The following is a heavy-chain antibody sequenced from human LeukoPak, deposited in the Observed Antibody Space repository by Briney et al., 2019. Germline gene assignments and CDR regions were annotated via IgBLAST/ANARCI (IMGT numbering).Heavy chain of an antibody. CDR3: ARDRTYDFWSGYSSGPGEYYGMDV. CDR1: GGTFSSYA. J-gene: IGHJ6*02. D-gene: IGHD3-3*01. V-gene: IGHV1-69*13. Sequence: SVKVSCKASGGTFSSYAISWVRQAPGQGLEWMGGIIPIFGTANYAQKFQGRVTITADESTSTAYMELSSLRSEDTAVYYCARDRTYDFWSGYSSGPGEYYGMDVWGQGTTVTVSS. CDR2: IIPIFGTA.